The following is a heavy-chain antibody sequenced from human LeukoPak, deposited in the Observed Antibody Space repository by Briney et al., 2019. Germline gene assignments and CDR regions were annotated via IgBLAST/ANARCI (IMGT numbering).Heavy chain of an antibody. Sequence: GGSLRLSCAGSGFTFSSYWMSWVRQAPGRGLEWVAVISYDGSNKYYADSVKGRFTISRDNSKNTLYLQMNSLRAEDTAVYYCAKDLDTYYYYGMDVWGQGTTVTVSS. CDR1: GFTFSSYW. J-gene: IGHJ6*02. V-gene: IGHV3-30*18. CDR3: AKDLDTYYYYGMDV. CDR2: ISYDGSNK.